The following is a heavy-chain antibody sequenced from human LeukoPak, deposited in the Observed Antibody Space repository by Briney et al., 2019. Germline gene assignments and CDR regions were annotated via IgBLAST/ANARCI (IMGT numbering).Heavy chain of an antibody. CDR2: ISDSGDTT. CDR1: GFTFSTYA. V-gene: IGHV3-23*01. Sequence: GGSLRLSCAASGFTFSTYAMNWVRQAPGKGLEWVSLISDSGDTTYYADSVKGRFTISRDNSKNTLSLQMNSLRAEDTAVYYCARAGATVSTIWFDPWGQGTLVTVSS. J-gene: IGHJ5*02. CDR3: ARAGATVSTIWFDP. D-gene: IGHD6-25*01.